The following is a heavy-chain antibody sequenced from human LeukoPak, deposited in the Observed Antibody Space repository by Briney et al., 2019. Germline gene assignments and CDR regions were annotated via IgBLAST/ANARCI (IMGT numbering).Heavy chain of an antibody. CDR1: GFTFSSNY. CDR3: ARPGTTGTVEDY. Sequence: PGGSLRLSCAASGFTFSSNYMSWVRQAPGKGLEWVSVIYSGGSTYYADSVKGRFTISRDNSKNTLYLQMNSLRAEDTAVYYCARPGTTGTVEDYWGQGTLVTVSS. V-gene: IGHV3-53*01. J-gene: IGHJ4*02. D-gene: IGHD1-7*01. CDR2: IYSGGST.